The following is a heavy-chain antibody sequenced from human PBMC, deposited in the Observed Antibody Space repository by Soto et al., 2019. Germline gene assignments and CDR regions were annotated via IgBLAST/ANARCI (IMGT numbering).Heavy chain of an antibody. D-gene: IGHD1-26*01. Sequence: GGSLRLSCTASGFTFNTHWMHWVRQAPGKGLVWVSRIYFDGITTNYADSVKGRLTVSRDNAKNAVYLHVNTLRDEDTAVYYCARGGAMGVDYWGQGTLVTVSS. CDR1: GFTFNTHW. CDR3: ARGGAMGVDY. V-gene: IGHV3-74*01. J-gene: IGHJ4*02. CDR2: IYFDGITT.